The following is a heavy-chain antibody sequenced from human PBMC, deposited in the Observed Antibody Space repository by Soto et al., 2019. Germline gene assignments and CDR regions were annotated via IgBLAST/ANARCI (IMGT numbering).Heavy chain of an antibody. V-gene: IGHV3-7*01. D-gene: IGHD6-6*01. Sequence: GGSLRLSCAASGFTFSSYWMSWVCQAPGKGLEWVANIKQDGSEKYYVDSVKGRFAISRDNAKNSLYLQMNSLRAEDTAVYYCARALAARRINYYYYMDVWGKGTTVTVSS. CDR3: ARALAARRINYYYYMDV. CDR2: IKQDGSEK. CDR1: GFTFSSYW. J-gene: IGHJ6*03.